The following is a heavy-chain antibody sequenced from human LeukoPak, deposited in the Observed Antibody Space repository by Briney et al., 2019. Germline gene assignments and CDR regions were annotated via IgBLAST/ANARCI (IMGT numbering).Heavy chain of an antibody. CDR2: ISSGSSYI. V-gene: IGHV3-21*01. Sequence: PGGSLRLSCAASGFTFSSYSMNWVRQAPGKGLEWVSSISSGSSYIYYADSVKGRFTISRDNAKNSLYLQMNSLRAEDTAVYYCARVRITGTTPPYWYYYGMDVWGQGTTVTVSS. J-gene: IGHJ6*02. CDR3: ARVRITGTTPPYWYYYGMDV. CDR1: GFTFSSYS. D-gene: IGHD1-7*01.